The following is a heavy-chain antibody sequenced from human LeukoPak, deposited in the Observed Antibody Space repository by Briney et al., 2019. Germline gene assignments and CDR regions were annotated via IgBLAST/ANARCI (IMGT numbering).Heavy chain of an antibody. CDR2: IFYRGST. Sequence: SQTLSLTCTVSGGSISNDDYYWTWIRQSPGKGLEWIGYIFYRGSTYYNPSLKSRLTISVDTSKYQFSMKLTSVTAADTAIYFCARDQRSSGSNIFDYWGQGTLVTVSS. D-gene: IGHD1-26*01. V-gene: IGHV4-30-4*01. CDR1: GGSISNDDYY. CDR3: ARDQRSSGSNIFDY. J-gene: IGHJ4*02.